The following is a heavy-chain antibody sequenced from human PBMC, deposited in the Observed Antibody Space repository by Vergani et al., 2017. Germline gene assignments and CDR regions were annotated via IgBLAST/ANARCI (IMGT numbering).Heavy chain of an antibody. V-gene: IGHV3-7*01. J-gene: IGHJ3*02. CDR2: IKQDGSEK. Sequence: EVQLVESGGGLVQPGGSLRLSCAASGFTFSSYWMSWVRQAPGKGLEWVANIKQDGSEKYYVDSVKGRFTISRDNAKNSLYLQMNSLRAEDPAVYYCARARYYDSSGYSYAFDIWGQGTVVTVSS. CDR1: GFTFSSYW. D-gene: IGHD3-22*01. CDR3: ARARYYDSSGYSYAFDI.